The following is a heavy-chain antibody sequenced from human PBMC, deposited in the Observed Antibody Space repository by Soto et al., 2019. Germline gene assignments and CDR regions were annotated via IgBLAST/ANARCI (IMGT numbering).Heavy chain of an antibody. V-gene: IGHV2-5*01. J-gene: IGHJ4*02. CDR3: AHRPFLTAPYYFDF. CDR1: GFSLTTNAVG. Sequence: QITLKESGPALVKPTQTLTLTCTFSGFSLTTNAVGVGWIRQPPGEALEWLALIYGSDDTRYSPSLQSRLTITKDTSKNQVVLTLTNVGPADTATYYCAHRPFLTAPYYFDFWGQGTLVTVSS. D-gene: IGHD5-18*01. CDR2: IYGSDDT.